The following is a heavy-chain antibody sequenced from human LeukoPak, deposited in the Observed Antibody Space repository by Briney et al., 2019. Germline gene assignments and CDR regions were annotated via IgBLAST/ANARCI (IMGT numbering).Heavy chain of an antibody. J-gene: IGHJ4*02. Sequence: SETLSLTCTVFGGSIRSGDYYWSWIRQPPGKGLEWIGYIYYSGSTDYNPSLRSRVTISVDPSKNQFSLRLGSVTAADTAVYYCARDHYYGSGIFDYWGQGILVTVSS. CDR2: IYYSGST. CDR3: ARDHYYGSGIFDY. V-gene: IGHV4-30-4*08. D-gene: IGHD3-10*01. CDR1: GGSIRSGDYY.